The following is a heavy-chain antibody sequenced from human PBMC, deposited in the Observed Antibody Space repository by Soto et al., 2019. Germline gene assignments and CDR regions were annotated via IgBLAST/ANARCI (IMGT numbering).Heavy chain of an antibody. CDR1: GFTFSSYS. V-gene: IGHV3-21*01. J-gene: IGHJ6*02. Sequence: VGSLRLSCAASGFTFSSYSMNWVRQAPGKGLEWVSSISSSSSYIYYADSVKGRFTISRDNAKNSLYLQMNSLRAEDTAVYYCARWGMGTWFGELSYGMDVWGQGTTVTVSS. CDR3: ARWGMGTWFGELSYGMDV. CDR2: ISSSSSYI. D-gene: IGHD3-10*01.